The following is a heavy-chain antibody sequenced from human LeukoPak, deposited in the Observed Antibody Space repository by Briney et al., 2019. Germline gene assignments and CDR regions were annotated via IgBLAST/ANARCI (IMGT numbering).Heavy chain of an antibody. D-gene: IGHD5-12*01. CDR1: GGSISSGGYY. CDR3: ARSPEWLRRSFVY. CDR2: IYYSGST. Sequence: KPSETLSLTCTVSGGSISSGGYYWSWIRQHPGKGLEWIGYIYYSGSTYYNPSLKSRVTISVDTSKNQFSLKLSSVTAADTAVYYCARSPEWLRRSFVYWGQGTLVTVSS. J-gene: IGHJ4*02. V-gene: IGHV4-31*03.